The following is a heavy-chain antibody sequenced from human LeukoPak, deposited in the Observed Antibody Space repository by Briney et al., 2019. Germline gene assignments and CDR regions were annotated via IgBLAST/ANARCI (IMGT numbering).Heavy chain of an antibody. CDR1: GGSISSGGYY. J-gene: IGHJ4*02. D-gene: IGHD3-10*01. CDR3: ARGGFGEFDY. Sequence: PSETLSLTCTVSGGSISSGGYYWSWIRQHPGKGLEWIGYIYYSGSTYYNPSLKSRVTISVDTSKNQFSLKLSSVTAADTAVYYCARGGFGEFDYWGQGTLVTVSS. CDR2: IYYSGST. V-gene: IGHV4-31*03.